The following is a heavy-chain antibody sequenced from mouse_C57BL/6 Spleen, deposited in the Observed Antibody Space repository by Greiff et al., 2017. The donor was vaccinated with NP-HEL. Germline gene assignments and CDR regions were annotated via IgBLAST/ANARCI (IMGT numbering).Heavy chain of an antibody. Sequence: QVQLQQPGTELVKPGASVKLSCKASGYTFTSYWMHWVKQRPGQGLEWIGNINPSNGGTNYNEKFKSKATLTVDKSSSTAYMQLSSLTSEDSAVYYCARSPTVVATDWYFDVWGTGTTVTVSS. CDR2: INPSNGGT. CDR3: ARSPTVVATDWYFDV. CDR1: GYTFTSYW. J-gene: IGHJ1*03. V-gene: IGHV1-53*01. D-gene: IGHD1-1*01.